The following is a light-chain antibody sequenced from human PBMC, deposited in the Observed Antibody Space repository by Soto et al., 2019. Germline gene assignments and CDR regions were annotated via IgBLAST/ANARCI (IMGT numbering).Light chain of an antibody. CDR1: SSDIGVYDF. Sequence: QSVLTQPASVSGSPGQSITISCTGTSSDIGVYDFVSWYQQHPAKAPKLLIYDVSYRPSGVSDRFSGSTSGNTASLTISGLQAEDEADYYCCSYTSSSTVLFGGGTKLTVL. CDR2: DVS. J-gene: IGLJ2*01. CDR3: CSYTSSSTVL. V-gene: IGLV2-14*01.